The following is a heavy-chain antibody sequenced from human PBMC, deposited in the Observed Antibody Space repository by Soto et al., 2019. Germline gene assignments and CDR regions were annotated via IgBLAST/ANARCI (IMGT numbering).Heavy chain of an antibody. CDR3: ATTLYQLLYWFDP. Sequence: GASVKVSYKASGGTFSSYTISWVRQAPGQGLEWMGRIIPILGIANYAQKFQGRVTITADKSTSTAYMELSSLRSEDTAVYYCATTLYQLLYWFDPWGQGTLVTVSS. V-gene: IGHV1-69*02. D-gene: IGHD2-2*01. J-gene: IGHJ5*02. CDR1: GGTFSSYT. CDR2: IIPILGIA.